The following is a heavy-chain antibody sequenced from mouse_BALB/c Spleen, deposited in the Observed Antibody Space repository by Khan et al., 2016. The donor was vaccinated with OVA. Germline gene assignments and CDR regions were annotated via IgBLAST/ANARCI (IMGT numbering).Heavy chain of an antibody. CDR1: GYSITSDYA. Sequence: EVQLQESGPGLVKPSQSLSLTCTVTGYSITSDYAWNWIRQFPGNKLEWVGYISYSGRTSSNPSLKRRISITRDPSKNQFFLQLSSVTTEDTATYCCARSVTITTEVATDFDDWGQGTTLTVSA. V-gene: IGHV3-2*02. CDR3: ARSVTITTEVATDFDD. CDR2: ISYSGRT. D-gene: IGHD1-1*01. J-gene: IGHJ2*01.